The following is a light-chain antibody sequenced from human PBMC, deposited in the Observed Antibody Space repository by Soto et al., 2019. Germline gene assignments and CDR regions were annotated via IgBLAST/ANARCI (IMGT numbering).Light chain of an antibody. V-gene: IGKV1-12*01. Sequence: DIQMTQSPSSVAASVGDRVTITCRASQDVNIWLAWYQQRPGKAPKLLIFGASNLHSGAPSRFSGSGIGSDFTLTISGLEPEDFATYYCQHVNTFPYTFGQGTTVEIK. J-gene: IGKJ2*01. CDR2: GAS. CDR1: QDVNIW. CDR3: QHVNTFPYT.